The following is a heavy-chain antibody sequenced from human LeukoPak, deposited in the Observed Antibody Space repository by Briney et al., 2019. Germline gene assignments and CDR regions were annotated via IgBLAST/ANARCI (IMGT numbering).Heavy chain of an antibody. J-gene: IGHJ6*03. V-gene: IGHV1-8*03. Sequence: AASVKVSCKASGYTFTSYDINWVLQATGQGLEWMGWMNPDSGNTGYAQKFQGRVTITRNTCISTAYLELSSLRSEDTAVYYCARDRDDYGDYVEYYYLYMDVWGKGTTVTVSS. CDR2: MNPDSGNT. CDR3: ARDRDDYGDYVEYYYLYMDV. D-gene: IGHD4-17*01. CDR1: GYTFTSYD.